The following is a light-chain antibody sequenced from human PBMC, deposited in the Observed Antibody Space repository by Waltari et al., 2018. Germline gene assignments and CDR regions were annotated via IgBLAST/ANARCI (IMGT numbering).Light chain of an antibody. Sequence: QSALTQPASVSGSPGQSTTISCTGTSNDVGAYNYVAWYQQHPGKAPKIMIHSVTNRPSGVPNRFSGSKSGNTASLTISGLQAEDEADYYCSSYATTSALLFGTGTKVTVL. J-gene: IGLJ1*01. CDR2: SVT. CDR3: SSYATTSALL. V-gene: IGLV2-14*03. CDR1: SNDVGAYNY.